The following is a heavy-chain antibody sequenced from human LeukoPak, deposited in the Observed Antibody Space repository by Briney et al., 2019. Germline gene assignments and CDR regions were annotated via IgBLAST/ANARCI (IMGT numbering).Heavy chain of an antibody. V-gene: IGHV1-69*05. D-gene: IGHD4-23*01. CDR2: IIPIFGTA. CDR1: GGTFSSYA. CDR3: ARDQTVTTVVTGPGD. J-gene: IGHJ4*02. Sequence: GASVKVSCKASGGTFSSYAISWVRQAPGQGPEWMGGIIPIFGTANYAQMFQGRVTITTDESTSTAYMELSSLRSEDTAVYYCARDQTVTTVVTGPGDWGQGTLVTVSS.